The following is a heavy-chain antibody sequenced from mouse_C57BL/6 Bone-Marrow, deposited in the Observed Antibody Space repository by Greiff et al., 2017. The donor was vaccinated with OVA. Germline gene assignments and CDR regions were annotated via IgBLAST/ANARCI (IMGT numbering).Heavy chain of an antibody. CDR3: ARTYYYGSRFYAMDY. V-gene: IGHV1-19*01. D-gene: IGHD1-1*01. Sequence: VQLQQSGPVLVKPGASVKMSCKASGYTFTDYYMNWVKQSHGKSLEWIGVINPYNGGTSYNQKFKGKATLTVDKSSSTAYMELNSLTSEDSAVYYCARTYYYGSRFYAMDYWGQGTSVTVSS. J-gene: IGHJ4*01. CDR2: INPYNGGT. CDR1: GYTFTDYY.